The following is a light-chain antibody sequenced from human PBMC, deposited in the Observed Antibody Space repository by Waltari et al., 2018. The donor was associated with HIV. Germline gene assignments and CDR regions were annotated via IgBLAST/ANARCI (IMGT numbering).Light chain of an antibody. Sequence: DIVMTQSPDSLAVSLGERATINCKSSQSVLYSSNNKNYLAWHQQKPGQPPKLLIYWACTRESGVPDRFSGSGSGTDFTLTISSLQAEDVAVYYCQQYYSTPYTFGQGTKLEIK. J-gene: IGKJ2*01. CDR1: QSVLYSSNNKNY. V-gene: IGKV4-1*01. CDR2: WAC. CDR3: QQYYSTPYT.